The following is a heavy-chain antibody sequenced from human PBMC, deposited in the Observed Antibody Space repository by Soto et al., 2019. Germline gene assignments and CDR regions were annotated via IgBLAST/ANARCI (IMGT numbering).Heavy chain of an antibody. CDR1: GGSHSSGSYY. CDR2: IYYSGNT. CDR3: ASIAAPGTTHFDF. V-gene: IGHV4-39*01. D-gene: IGHD6-13*01. Sequence: SETLSLTCPVFGGSHSSGSYYWSWLRQPPGKGLEWIVNIYYSGNTFYNPSLKSRVTISVDTSKNQLYLHLSAVTAADTAIFCCASIAAPGTTHFDFWGQGTRVTVSS. J-gene: IGHJ4*02.